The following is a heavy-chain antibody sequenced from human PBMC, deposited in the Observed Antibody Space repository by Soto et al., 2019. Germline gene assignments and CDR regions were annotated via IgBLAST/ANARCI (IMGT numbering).Heavy chain of an antibody. CDR2: ISYDGSNK. J-gene: IGHJ4*02. CDR1: GFTFSSYA. Sequence: QVQLVESGGGVVQPGRSLRLSCAASGFTFSSYAMHWVRQAPGKGLEWVAVISYDGSNKYYADSVKGRFTNSRDNSKNTLYLQMNSLRAEDTDVYYCERDRLEMATITSFDYWGQGTLVTVSS. D-gene: IGHD5-12*01. CDR3: ERDRLEMATITSFDY. V-gene: IGHV3-30-3*01.